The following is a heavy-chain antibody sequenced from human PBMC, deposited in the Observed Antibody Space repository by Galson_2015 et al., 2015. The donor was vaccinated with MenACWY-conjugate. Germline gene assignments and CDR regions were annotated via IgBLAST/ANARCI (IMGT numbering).Heavy chain of an antibody. CDR1: GYTFTGYY. J-gene: IGHJ5*02. V-gene: IGHV1-2*04. D-gene: IGHD6-19*01. CDR2: INPNSGGT. CDR3: AREVGGSGWRNWFDP. Sequence: CKASGYTFTGYYMHWVRQAPGQGLEWMGWINPNSGGTNYAQKFQGWVTMTRDTSISTAYMELSRLRSDDTAVYYCAREVGGSGWRNWFDPWGQGTLVTVSS.